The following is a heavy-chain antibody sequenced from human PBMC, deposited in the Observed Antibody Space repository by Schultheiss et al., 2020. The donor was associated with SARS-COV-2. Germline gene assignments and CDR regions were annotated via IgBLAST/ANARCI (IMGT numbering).Heavy chain of an antibody. CDR1: GGSISSGGYS. Sequence: SQTLSLTCAVSGGSISSGGYSWSWIRQPPGKGLEWIGYIYHSGSTYYNPSLKSRVTISVDRSKNQFSLKLSSVTAADTAVYYCARDYMGAFDIWGQGTMVTVSS. CDR2: IYHSGST. CDR3: ARDYMGAFDI. V-gene: IGHV4-30-2*01. D-gene: IGHD4-11*01. J-gene: IGHJ3*02.